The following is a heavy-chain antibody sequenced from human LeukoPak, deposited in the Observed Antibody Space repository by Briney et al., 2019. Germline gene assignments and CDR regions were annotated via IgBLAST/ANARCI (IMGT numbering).Heavy chain of an antibody. CDR1: GFTFDDYA. CDR3: AKDPTAMPKNWFDP. CDR2: ISWNSGSI. J-gene: IGHJ5*02. V-gene: IGHV3-9*01. Sequence: PGGSLRLSCAASGFTFDDYAMHWVRQAPGKGLEWVSGISWNSGSIGYADSVKGRFTISRDNAKNSLYLQMNSLRAEDTALYYCAKDPTAMPKNWFDPWGQGTLVTVSS. D-gene: IGHD5-18*01.